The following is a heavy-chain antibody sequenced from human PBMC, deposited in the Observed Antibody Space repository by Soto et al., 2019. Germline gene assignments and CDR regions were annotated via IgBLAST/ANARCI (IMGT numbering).Heavy chain of an antibody. CDR3: ARGRFSTTLYAGFDP. J-gene: IGHJ5*02. Sequence: GGSLRLSCASSGFTFSSYAMSLVRPAPGKGLEWVAAISYHGRDEYYADSVKGRFSISRDNSKNTLNLQMNSLRAEDTAVYYCARGRFSTTLYAGFDPWGQGNLVTVSS. D-gene: IGHD2-2*01. V-gene: IGHV3-30*03. CDR2: ISYHGRDE. CDR1: GFTFSSYA.